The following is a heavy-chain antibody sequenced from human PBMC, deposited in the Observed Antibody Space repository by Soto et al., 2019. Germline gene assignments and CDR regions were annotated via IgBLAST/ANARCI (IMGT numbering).Heavy chain of an antibody. CDR2: ISSSGSTI. D-gene: IGHD5-18*01. J-gene: IGHJ5*02. V-gene: IGHV3-48*03. Sequence: GGSLRLSCAASGFTFSSCEMNWVRQAPGKGLEWVSYISSSGSTIYYADSVKGRFTISRDNAKNSLYLQMNSLRAEDTAVYYCASRSEAAMVSWGQGTLVTVSS. CDR1: GFTFSSCE. CDR3: ASRSEAAMVS.